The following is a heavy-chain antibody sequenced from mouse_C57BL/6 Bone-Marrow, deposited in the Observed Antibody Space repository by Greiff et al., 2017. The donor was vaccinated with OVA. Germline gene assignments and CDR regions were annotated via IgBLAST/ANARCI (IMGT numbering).Heavy chain of an antibody. CDR1: GYAFTNYL. CDR3: ARGPTVVATDWYFDV. V-gene: IGHV1-54*01. D-gene: IGHD1-1*01. CDR2: INPGSGGT. Sequence: VQLQQSGAELVRPGTSVKVSCKASGYAFTNYLIEWVKQRPGQGLEWIGVINPGSGGTNYNEKFKGKATLTADKSSSTAYMQLSSLTSEDSAVYFCARGPTVVATDWYFDVWGTGTTVTVSS. J-gene: IGHJ1*03.